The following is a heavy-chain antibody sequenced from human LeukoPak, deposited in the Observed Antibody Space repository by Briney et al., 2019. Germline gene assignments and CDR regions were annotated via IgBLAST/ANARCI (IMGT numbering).Heavy chain of an antibody. CDR1: GGSISSYY. J-gene: IGHJ4*02. V-gene: IGHV4-59*01. CDR2: IYYSGST. D-gene: IGHD1-7*01. Sequence: KTSETLSLTCTVSGGSISSYYWSWIRQPPGKGLEWIGYIYYSGSTSYNPSLKSRVTMSVDTSKNQFSLKLSSVTPADTAVYYCARVQRAGTADYWGQGTLVTVSS. CDR3: ARVQRAGTADY.